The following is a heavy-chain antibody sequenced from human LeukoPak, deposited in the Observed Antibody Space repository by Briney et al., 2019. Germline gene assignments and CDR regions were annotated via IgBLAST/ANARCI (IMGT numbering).Heavy chain of an antibody. V-gene: IGHV3-23*01. J-gene: IGHJ1*01. CDR2: ISGSGGST. CDR1: GFTFSSYA. D-gene: IGHD6-19*01. Sequence: PGGSLRLSCAASGFTFSSYAMSWVRQAPGKGLEWVSAISGSGGSTYYADSVKGRFTISRDNSKNTLYLQMNSLRAEDTAVYYCAKEAPGEQWLVPRYQYFQYWGQGTLVNVSS. CDR3: AKEAPGEQWLVPRYQYFQY.